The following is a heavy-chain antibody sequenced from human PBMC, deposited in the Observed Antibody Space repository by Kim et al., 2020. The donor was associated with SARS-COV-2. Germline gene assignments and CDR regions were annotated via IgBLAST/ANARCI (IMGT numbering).Heavy chain of an antibody. CDR3: AKDGDYGGNSWWWFDP. D-gene: IGHD4-17*01. CDR1: GFTFSSYG. V-gene: IGHV3-33*06. CDR2: IWYDGSNK. J-gene: IGHJ5*02. Sequence: GGSLRLSCAASGFTFSSYGMHWVRQAPGKGLEWVAVIWYDGSNKYYADSVKGRFTISRDNSKNTLYLQMNSLRAEDTAVYYCAKDGDYGGNSWWWFDPWGQGTLVTVSS.